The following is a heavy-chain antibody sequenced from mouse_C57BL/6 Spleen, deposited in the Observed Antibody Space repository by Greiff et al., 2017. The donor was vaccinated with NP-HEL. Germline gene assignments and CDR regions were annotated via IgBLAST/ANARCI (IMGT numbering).Heavy chain of an antibody. CDR2: INPSSGYT. J-gene: IGHJ3*01. V-gene: IGHV1-4*01. D-gene: IGHD1-1*01. CDR3: ARSGVAWFAY. CDR1: GYTFTSYT. Sequence: VKLMESGAELARPGASVKMSCKASGYTFTSYTMHWVKQRPGQGLEWIGYINPSSGYTKYNQKFKDKATLTADKSSSTAYMQLSSLTSEDSAVYYCARSGVAWFAYWGQGTLVTVSA.